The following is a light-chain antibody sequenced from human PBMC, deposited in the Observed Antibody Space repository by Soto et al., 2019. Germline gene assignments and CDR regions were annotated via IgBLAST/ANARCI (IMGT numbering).Light chain of an antibody. CDR1: SSNIGAGFD. CDR2: GNN. Sequence: QSVLTQSPSVSGAPGQRVSISCTGTSSNIGAGFDVHWYQQLPATAPKHLIYGNNNRPSAVPDRFSGSKSGSSASLAITGLQAEDEADYYCQSYDTPQSGGSVFGAEPKLTVL. J-gene: IGLJ1*01. CDR3: QSYDTPQSGGSV. V-gene: IGLV1-40*01.